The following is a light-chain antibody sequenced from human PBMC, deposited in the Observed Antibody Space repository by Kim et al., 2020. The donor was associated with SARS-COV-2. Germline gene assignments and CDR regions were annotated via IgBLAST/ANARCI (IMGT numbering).Light chain of an antibody. CDR3: LQHNTYPST. Sequence: ASVGDRVTITCRASQDIGNDLGWYQQNPGRAPKRLIYGASSLQCGVPSRFSGSGSGTEFTLTISSLQTEDFATYFCLQHNTYPSTFGQGTQLEIK. CDR2: GAS. CDR1: QDIGND. J-gene: IGKJ5*01. V-gene: IGKV1-17*01.